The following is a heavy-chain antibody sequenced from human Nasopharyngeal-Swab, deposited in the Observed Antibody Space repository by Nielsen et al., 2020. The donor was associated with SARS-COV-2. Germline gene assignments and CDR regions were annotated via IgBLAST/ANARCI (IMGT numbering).Heavy chain of an antibody. CDR3: AKDFGYCSSTSCYAPFDS. CDR1: GFTFSSYA. Sequence: GESLKISCAASGFTFSSYAMSWVRQPPGKGLEWVSAISGSGGSTYYADSVKGRFTISRDNSKNTLYLQMNSLRADDTAVYYCAKDFGYCSSTSCYAPFDSWGQGTLVTVSS. V-gene: IGHV3-23*01. D-gene: IGHD2-2*03. CDR2: ISGSGGST. J-gene: IGHJ4*02.